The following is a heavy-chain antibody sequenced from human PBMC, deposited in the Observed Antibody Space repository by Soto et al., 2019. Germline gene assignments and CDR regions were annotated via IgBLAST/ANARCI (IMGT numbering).Heavy chain of an antibody. CDR1: GFTFSSYS. Sequence: EVQLVESGGGLVKPGGSLRLSCAASGFTFSSYSMNWVRQAPGKGLEWVSSISSSSSYIYYADSVKGRFTISRDNAKNSLYLQMNSLRAEDTAVYYCARAMEYSSGWYEVLPFQHWGQGTLVTVSS. D-gene: IGHD6-19*01. CDR2: ISSSSSYI. J-gene: IGHJ1*01. CDR3: ARAMEYSSGWYEVLPFQH. V-gene: IGHV3-21*01.